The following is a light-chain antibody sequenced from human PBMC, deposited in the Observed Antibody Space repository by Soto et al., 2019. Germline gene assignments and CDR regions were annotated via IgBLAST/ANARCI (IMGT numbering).Light chain of an antibody. V-gene: IGKV1-5*03. CDR2: KAS. Sequence: DIPMTQSPSTLSASVGDRVTITCRASQSIGTWLAWFQQKPGKAPKVLISKASTLESGAPSRFSGSGSGTEFTLTISSLQPDDFATYFCQQYNSDFSWTFGQGTKVEIK. CDR1: QSIGTW. CDR3: QQYNSDFSWT. J-gene: IGKJ1*01.